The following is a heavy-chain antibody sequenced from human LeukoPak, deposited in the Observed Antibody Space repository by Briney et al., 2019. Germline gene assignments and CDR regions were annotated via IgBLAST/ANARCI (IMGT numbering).Heavy chain of an antibody. CDR1: GYTLTELS. CDR2: FDPEDGET. CDR3: ATGINPNYYYYYGMDV. V-gene: IGHV1-24*01. J-gene: IGHJ6*02. Sequence: ASVKVSCKVSGYTLTELSMQWVRQAPGKGLEWMGGFDPEDGETIYAQKFQGRVTMTEDTSTDTAYMELSSLRSEDTAVYYCATGINPNYYYYYGMDVWGQGTTVTVSS. D-gene: IGHD2-15*01.